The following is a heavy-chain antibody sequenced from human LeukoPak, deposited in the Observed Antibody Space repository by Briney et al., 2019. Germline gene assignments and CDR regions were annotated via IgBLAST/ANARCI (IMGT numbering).Heavy chain of an antibody. CDR1: GYTLTELS. V-gene: IGHV1-24*01. CDR3: ATGASDYVWGSYRHSFYFDY. Sequence: ASVKVSCKVSGYTLTELSMHWVRQAPGKGLEWMGGFEPEDGETIYAQKFQGRVTMTEDTSTDTAYMELSSLRSEDTAVYYCATGASDYVWGSYRHSFYFDYWGQGTLVTVSS. J-gene: IGHJ4*02. CDR2: FEPEDGET. D-gene: IGHD3-16*02.